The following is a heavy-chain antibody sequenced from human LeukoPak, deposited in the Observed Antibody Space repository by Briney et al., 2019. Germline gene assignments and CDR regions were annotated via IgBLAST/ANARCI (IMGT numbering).Heavy chain of an antibody. D-gene: IGHD6-19*01. Sequence: SETLSLTCTVSGGSISSYYWSWIRQPPGKGLEWIGYIYYSGSTNYNPSLRSRVTISVDTSRNQFSLNLRSVTAADTAVYYCARERGSGWHDPLFDYWGQGTLVTVSS. J-gene: IGHJ4*02. CDR1: GGSISSYY. CDR3: ARERGSGWHDPLFDY. CDR2: IYYSGST. V-gene: IGHV4-59*01.